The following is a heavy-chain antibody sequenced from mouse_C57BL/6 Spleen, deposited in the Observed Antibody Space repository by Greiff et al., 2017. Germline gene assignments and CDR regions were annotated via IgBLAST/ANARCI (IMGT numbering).Heavy chain of an antibody. Sequence: EVKLQESGPELVKPGASVKMSCKASGYTFTDYNMHWVKQSHGKSLEWIGYINPNNGGTSYNQKFKGKATLTVNKSSSTAYMELRSLTSEDSAVYYCARCGYYSNSWYFDVWGTGTTVTVSS. V-gene: IGHV1-22*01. CDR1: GYTFTDYN. CDR3: ARCGYYSNSWYFDV. J-gene: IGHJ1*03. CDR2: INPNNGGT. D-gene: IGHD2-5*01.